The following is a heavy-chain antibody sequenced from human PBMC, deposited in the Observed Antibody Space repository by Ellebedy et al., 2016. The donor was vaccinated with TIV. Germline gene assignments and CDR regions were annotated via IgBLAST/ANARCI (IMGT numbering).Heavy chain of an antibody. J-gene: IGHJ4*02. CDR3: ARSPYTGYSDLGFDY. CDR2: IKQDGSET. CDR1: GFTFSNYW. D-gene: IGHD2-2*02. Sequence: PGESLKISCAASGFTFSNYWMSWVRQAPGKGLEWVANIKQDGSETYYVDSVKGRFTISRDTAKNSLYLQMNSLRADDTAVYYCARSPYTGYSDLGFDYWGQGSLVTVSS. V-gene: IGHV3-7*01.